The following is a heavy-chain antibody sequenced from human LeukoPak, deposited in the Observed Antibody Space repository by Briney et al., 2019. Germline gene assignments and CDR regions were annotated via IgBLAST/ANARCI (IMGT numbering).Heavy chain of an antibody. Sequence: SETLSLTCTVSGGSISSYYLSWIRQPPGKGLEWIGYIYYSGSTNYNPSLKSRVTISVDTSKNQFSLKLSSVTAADTAVYYCARDGSGYEVDAFDIWGQGTMVTVSS. J-gene: IGHJ3*02. V-gene: IGHV4-59*01. CDR3: ARDGSGYEVDAFDI. CDR1: GGSISSYY. CDR2: IYYSGST. D-gene: IGHD5-12*01.